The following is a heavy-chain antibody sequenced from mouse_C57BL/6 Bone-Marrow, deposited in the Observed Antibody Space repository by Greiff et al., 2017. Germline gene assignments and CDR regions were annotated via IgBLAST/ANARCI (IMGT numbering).Heavy chain of an antibody. D-gene: IGHD1-1*01. CDR1: GYAFSSYW. Sequence: QVQLQQSGAELVKPGASVKISCKASGYAFSSYWMNWVQQRPGKGLQWIGQIYPGDGDTNYNGKFKGKATLTADKSSSTVYMQLSSLTSEDSAVYFCAKGPRLITTVVALYAMDDWGQGTSVTVSS. V-gene: IGHV1-80*01. J-gene: IGHJ4*01. CDR3: AKGPRLITTVVALYAMDD. CDR2: IYPGDGDT.